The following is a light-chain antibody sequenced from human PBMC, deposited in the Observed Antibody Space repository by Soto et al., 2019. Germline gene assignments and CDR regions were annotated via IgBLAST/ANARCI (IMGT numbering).Light chain of an antibody. J-gene: IGLJ1*01. CDR2: DVS. CDR3: CSYTTSSTYV. CDR1: SSDVGGYNY. Sequence: SALTQAASVSGSPGQSIAISCTGTSSDVGGYNYVSWYQQHPGKAPKLMIYDVSNRPSGVSNRFSGSKSGNTASLTISGLQAEDEADYYCCSYTTSSTYVFGTGTKVTVL. V-gene: IGLV2-14*03.